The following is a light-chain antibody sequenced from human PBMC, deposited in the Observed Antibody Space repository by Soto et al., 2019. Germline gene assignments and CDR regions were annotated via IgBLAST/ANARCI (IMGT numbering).Light chain of an antibody. J-gene: IGKJ1*01. CDR2: TAS. V-gene: IGKV1-5*03. CDR3: QQYNSAWK. CDR1: QSISTW. Sequence: DIQMTQSPSTLSASVGDRVTITCRASQSISTWLAWYHQKPGKAPKLLIYTASNLEGGVPSRFSGSGSGTEITLTISSLQPDDFATYSFQQYNSAWKFGQETKVELK.